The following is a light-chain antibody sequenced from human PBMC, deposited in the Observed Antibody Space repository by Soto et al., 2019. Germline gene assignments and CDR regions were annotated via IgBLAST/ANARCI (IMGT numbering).Light chain of an antibody. J-gene: IGLJ2*01. V-gene: IGLV2-14*01. Sequence: QSALTQPASASGSPGQSITISCSGTSSDDGSSRYVSWYQQHPGRAPKLMIYEVSNRPSGVSNRFSGSKSGNTASLTISGLQAEDEADYYCSSYTSSYTLLFGGGTKLTVL. CDR3: SSYTSSYTLL. CDR2: EVS. CDR1: SSDDGSSRY.